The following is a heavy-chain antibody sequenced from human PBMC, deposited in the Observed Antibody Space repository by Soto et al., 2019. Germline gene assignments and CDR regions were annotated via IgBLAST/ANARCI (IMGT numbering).Heavy chain of an antibody. CDR1: GFTFRNHG. CDR3: VKDTVGGSGSYYYYGMDV. V-gene: IGHV3-30*02. Sequence: GGSLRLSCAASGFTFRNHGIHWVRQAPDKGLEWVAVIWYDGSNKYYTDSVKGRFTISRDNSKNTLYLQMDSLRAEDTAVYYCVKDTVGGSGSYYYYGMDVWGQGTTVTVSS. J-gene: IGHJ6*02. D-gene: IGHD3-10*01. CDR2: IWYDGSNK.